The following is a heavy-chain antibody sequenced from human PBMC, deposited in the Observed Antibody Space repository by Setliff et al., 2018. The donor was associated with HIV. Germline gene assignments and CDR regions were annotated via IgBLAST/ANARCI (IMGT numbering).Heavy chain of an antibody. CDR3: ARGWGGQDSYYYGMDV. CDR1: GYTFTSYY. Sequence: ASVKVSCKASGYTFTSYYMHWVRQAPGQGLGWMGVINPGGGSTTYAQKFQGRVTMTRDTSTSTVYMELSSLRSQDTAMYYCARGWGGQDSYYYGMDVWGQGTTVTVSS. CDR2: INPGGGST. D-gene: IGHD3-16*01. V-gene: IGHV1-46*01. J-gene: IGHJ6*02.